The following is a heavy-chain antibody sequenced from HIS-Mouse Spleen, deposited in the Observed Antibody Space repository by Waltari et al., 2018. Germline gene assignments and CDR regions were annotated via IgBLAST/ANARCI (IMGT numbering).Heavy chain of an antibody. V-gene: IGHV1-8*01. CDR2: RNPNSGNT. Sequence: QVQLVQSGAEVKKPGASVKVSCKASGYTFTSYDINWVRQATGQGLEWRGWRNPNSGNTGYAQKFQGRVTMTRNTSISTAYMELRSLRSEDTAVYYCARGLVGIWYFDLWGRGTLVTVSS. J-gene: IGHJ2*01. CDR3: ARGLVGIWYFDL. CDR1: GYTFTSYD. D-gene: IGHD1-26*01.